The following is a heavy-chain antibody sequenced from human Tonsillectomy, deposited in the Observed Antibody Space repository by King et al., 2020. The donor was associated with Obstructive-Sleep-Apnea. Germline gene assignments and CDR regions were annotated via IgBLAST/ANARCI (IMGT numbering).Heavy chain of an antibody. D-gene: IGHD3-16*01. V-gene: IGHV7-4-1*02. J-gene: IGHJ4*02. CDR2: INPDTGNP. CDR3: ARSRIGSPDYSFDS. Sequence: VPLVPSGSALTPPGASVQVSCTPSGYTFPPYGLNWVRQAPGPGLEWMGWINPDTGNPTYAQGLTGRFVFSFDTSVSTASLQLSSLKADDHAVYFCARSRIGSPDYSFDSWGQGTLVTVSS. CDR1: GYTFPPYG.